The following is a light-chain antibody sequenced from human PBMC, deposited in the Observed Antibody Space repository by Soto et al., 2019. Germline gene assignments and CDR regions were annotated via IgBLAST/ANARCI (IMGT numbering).Light chain of an antibody. Sequence: DIQMTQSPSTLSASVGDRVTITCRASQSINSWLAWYQQKPGKDPKLLIYDASSLESGVPSKFSDSGAGTELSLTISSLQPDDCATYYCQQYNTCPLWTVGQGTKVEIK. CDR3: QQYNTCPLWT. CDR2: DAS. V-gene: IGKV1-5*01. CDR1: QSINSW. J-gene: IGKJ1*01.